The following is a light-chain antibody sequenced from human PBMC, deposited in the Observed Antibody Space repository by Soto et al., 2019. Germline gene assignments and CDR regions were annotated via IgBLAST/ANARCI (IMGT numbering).Light chain of an antibody. V-gene: IGKV3-15*01. CDR1: QSVSSN. CDR2: GAS. J-gene: IGKJ1*01. Sequence: EIVMTQSPATLSVSPGERATLSCRASQSVSSNLAWYQQKPGQAPRLLIYGASTRATGIPARFSGSGSGTEFTLTISSLQSKDFAVYYCQQYNNWPPKTFGQGTKVDIK. CDR3: QQYNNWPPKT.